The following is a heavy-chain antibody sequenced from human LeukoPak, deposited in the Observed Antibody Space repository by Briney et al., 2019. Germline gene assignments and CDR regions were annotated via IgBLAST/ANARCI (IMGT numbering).Heavy chain of an antibody. CDR3: ARQVGRGTQIYYMDV. D-gene: IGHD3-16*01. CDR1: GDSVTNGAYC. V-gene: IGHV4-30-4*07. Sequence: SETLSLTCSVSGDSVTNGAYCWSWIRQPPGKGLEWIGYIYDIAITYQNPSLRSRLTISVDTSQNQFSLKLSSVTAADTAVYYCARQVGRGTQIYYMDVWGKGTTVTVSS. CDR2: IYDIAIT. J-gene: IGHJ6*03.